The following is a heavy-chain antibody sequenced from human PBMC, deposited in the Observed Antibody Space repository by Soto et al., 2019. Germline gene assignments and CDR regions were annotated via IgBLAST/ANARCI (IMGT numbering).Heavy chain of an antibody. J-gene: IGHJ6*02. CDR2: IYYSGST. D-gene: IGHD2-2*01. CDR3: ARMRDYCISTSCYLLYGMDV. V-gene: IGHV4-59*01. CDR1: GGSIGSYY. Sequence: PSETLSLTCTVSGGSIGSYYWSWIRQPPGKGLDWIGYIYYSGSTNYNPSLKSRVTTSKDTSKNQVVLTMTNMDPVDTATYYCARMRDYCISTSCYLLYGMDVWGQGTTVTVSS.